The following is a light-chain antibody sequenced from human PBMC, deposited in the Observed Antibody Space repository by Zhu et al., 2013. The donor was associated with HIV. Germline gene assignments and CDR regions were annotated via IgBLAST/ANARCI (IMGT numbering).Light chain of an antibody. CDR2: QDS. J-gene: IGLJ6*01. Sequence: SYELTQPPSVSVSPGQTASITCSGDKLGDKYACWYQQKPGQSPVLVIYQDSKRPSGIPERFSGSNSGNTATLTISGTQAMDEADYFCQAWHNSAVIFGGGTKVTVL. CDR3: QAWHNSAVI. CDR1: KLGDKY. V-gene: IGLV3-1*01.